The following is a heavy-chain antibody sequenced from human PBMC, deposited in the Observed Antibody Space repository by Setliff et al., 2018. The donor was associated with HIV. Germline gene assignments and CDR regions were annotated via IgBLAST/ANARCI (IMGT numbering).Heavy chain of an antibody. Sequence: TSETLSLTCTVSGGPISSYYWSWIRQPAGKGLEWIGRIYTSGSTNYNPSLKSRVTMSVDTSKNQFSLKLSSVTAADTAVYYCARDGELTDAFDIWGQGTMVTVSS. CDR1: GGPISSYY. CDR3: ARDGELTDAFDI. J-gene: IGHJ3*02. V-gene: IGHV4-4*07. CDR2: IYTSGST. D-gene: IGHD1-26*01.